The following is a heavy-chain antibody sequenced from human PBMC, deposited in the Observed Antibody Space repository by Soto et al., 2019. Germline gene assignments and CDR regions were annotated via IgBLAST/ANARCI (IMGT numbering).Heavy chain of an antibody. D-gene: IGHD2-2*01. J-gene: IGHJ6*02. CDR3: ARKSENHQDAVDV. CDR2: INTGNGDT. Sequence: ASVKVSCKTSGYTFTNYPIHWVRQAPGQRLEWVGWINTGNGDTKYSENLQGRVTITRDTSASTAYMELTSQRSEDTAVYYCARKSENHQDAVDVWGQGTTVTVSS. V-gene: IGHV1-3*04. CDR1: GYTFTNYP.